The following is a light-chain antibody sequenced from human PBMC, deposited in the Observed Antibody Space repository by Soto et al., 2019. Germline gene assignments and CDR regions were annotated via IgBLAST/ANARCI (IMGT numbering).Light chain of an antibody. CDR3: QQYGSSPLT. CDR1: QIVSSGY. J-gene: IGKJ4*01. Sequence: EIVLTQSPGSLSLSPGEGATLSCRASQIVSSGYLAWYQQRPGQPPRVLIYGASRRATGIPYRFSGSGSGTDFTLTISSLEPEDSAVYYCQQYGSSPLTFGGGTKVEIK. V-gene: IGKV3-20*01. CDR2: GAS.